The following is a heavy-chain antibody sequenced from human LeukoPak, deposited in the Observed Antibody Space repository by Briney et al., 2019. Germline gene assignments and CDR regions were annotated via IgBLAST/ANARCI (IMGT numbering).Heavy chain of an antibody. CDR3: ARVRFVEFFDY. CDR2: IRYDGSNK. CDR1: GLTFSRYG. Sequence: GGSLRLSCVASGLTFSRYGMHWVRQTPGKGLEWVTFIRYDGSNKYYADSVKGRFSISRDDSKNTVFLQMNSLRPEDTAVYFCARVRFVEFFDYWGQGTLVTVSS. J-gene: IGHJ4*02. D-gene: IGHD3-3*01. V-gene: IGHV3-30*02.